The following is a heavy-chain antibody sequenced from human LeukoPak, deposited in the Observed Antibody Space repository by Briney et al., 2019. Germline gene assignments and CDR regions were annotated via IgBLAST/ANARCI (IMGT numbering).Heavy chain of an antibody. V-gene: IGHV3-53*01. Sequence: QPGGSLKLSCTVSGFTVSSNSMSWVRQAPGKGLEWVSFIYSDNTRYSDSVKGRFTISRDNSKNTLYLQMNSLRAEDTAVYYCARRAGAYSHPYDYWGQGTLVTVSS. CDR1: GFTVSSNS. D-gene: IGHD4/OR15-4a*01. CDR3: ARRAGAYSHPYDY. CDR2: IYSDNT. J-gene: IGHJ4*02.